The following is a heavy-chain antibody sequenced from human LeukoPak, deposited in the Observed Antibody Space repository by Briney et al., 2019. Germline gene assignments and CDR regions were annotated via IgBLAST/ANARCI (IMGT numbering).Heavy chain of an antibody. V-gene: IGHV3-23*01. D-gene: IGHD3-22*01. CDR2: ISGSGGTI. CDR1: GFTFSSYA. J-gene: IGHJ3*02. Sequence: GGSLRLSCAASGFTFSSYAMSWVRQAPGKGLEWVSVISGSGGTISYADSVKGRFTISRDNSKNTLYLQMNSLRAEDTAVYYCVKGITMIVVSVAFDIWGQGTMVTVSS. CDR3: VKGITMIVVSVAFDI.